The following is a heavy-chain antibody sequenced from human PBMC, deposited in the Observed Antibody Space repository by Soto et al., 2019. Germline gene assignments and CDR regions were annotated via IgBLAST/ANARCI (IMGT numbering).Heavy chain of an antibody. CDR3: ARVDYDFSSGQHYDFDY. Sequence: QVQLVQSGAEVKKPGASVKVSCKASGYTFTSYGISWVRQAPGQGLEWMGWISGYNGHTNYAQKRQGRVTMTTDTSTSTAYMELGSLRSDDTAVYYCARVDYDFSSGQHYDFDYWGQGTLVTVSS. CDR2: ISGYNGHT. J-gene: IGHJ4*02. D-gene: IGHD3-3*01. CDR1: GYTFTSYG. V-gene: IGHV1-18*01.